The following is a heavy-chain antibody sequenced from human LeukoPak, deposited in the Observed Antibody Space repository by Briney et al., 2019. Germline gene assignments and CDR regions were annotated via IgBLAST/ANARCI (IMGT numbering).Heavy chain of an antibody. Sequence: PSETLSLTCTVSGGSISSGSYYWSWIRQPAGKGLEWIGRIYTSGSTNYNPSLKSRVTISVDTSKNQFSLKLSSVTAAVTAVYYCARVRATPSPAYFDYWGQGTLVTVSS. D-gene: IGHD5-12*01. V-gene: IGHV4-61*02. CDR3: ARVRATPSPAYFDY. CDR2: IYTSGST. J-gene: IGHJ4*02. CDR1: GGSISSGSYY.